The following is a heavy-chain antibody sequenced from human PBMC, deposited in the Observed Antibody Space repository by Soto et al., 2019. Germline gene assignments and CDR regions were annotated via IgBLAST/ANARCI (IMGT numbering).Heavy chain of an antibody. CDR1: GGSISSSNW. D-gene: IGHD6-13*01. Sequence: QVQLQESGPGLVKPSGTLSLTCAVSGGSISSSNWWSWVRQPPGKGLEWIGEIYHSGSTNYNPSLKSRVTISVDKSKTQFSLKPSSVTAADTAVYYCASLSGIAAAGTWEGYWGQGTLVTVSS. J-gene: IGHJ4*02. CDR2: IYHSGST. CDR3: ASLSGIAAAGTWEGY. V-gene: IGHV4-4*02.